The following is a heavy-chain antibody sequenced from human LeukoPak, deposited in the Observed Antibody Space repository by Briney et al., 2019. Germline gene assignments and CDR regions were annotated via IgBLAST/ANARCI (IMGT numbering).Heavy chain of an antibody. D-gene: IGHD3-22*01. V-gene: IGHV4-4*03. Sequence: PQTLSLTCAVSGGAITSSNRWSGVRPPPGKGPEWVGEIYHSASTNYNPSLKSRVTISVDNSKNQFSLKLSSVTAADTAVYYCARVGDRSGYYKGFDIWGPGTMVTVAS. CDR3: ARVGDRSGYYKGFDI. J-gene: IGHJ3*02. CDR1: GGAITSSNR. CDR2: IYHSAST.